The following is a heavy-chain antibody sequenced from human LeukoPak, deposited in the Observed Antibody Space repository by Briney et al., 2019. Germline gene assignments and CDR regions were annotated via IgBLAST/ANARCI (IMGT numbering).Heavy chain of an antibody. CDR1: GYTLTELS. D-gene: IGHD3-16*01. V-gene: IGHV1-24*01. CDR3: ATALRLEALDL. J-gene: IGHJ3*01. CDR2: FDPEDGER. Sequence: ASVKVSCKVSGYTLTELSTHWVRQAPGKGLEWMGGFDPEDGERINAQKFQDRVTMTEDTSTGTAYMELRSLRSEDTAMYYCATALRLEALDLWGHGTMVTVSS.